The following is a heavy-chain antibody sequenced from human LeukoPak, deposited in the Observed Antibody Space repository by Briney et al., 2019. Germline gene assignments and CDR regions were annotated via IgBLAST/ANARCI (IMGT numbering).Heavy chain of an antibody. CDR1: GFTFSSYA. V-gene: IGHV3-23*01. CDR3: ARDGGQVGATDYFDY. J-gene: IGHJ4*02. Sequence: GGSLRLSCAASGFTFSSYAMSWVRQAPGKGLEWVSAISGSGGSTYYADSVKGRFTISRDNSKNTLYLQMNSLRAEDTAVYYCARDGGQVGATDYFDYWGQGTLVTVSS. CDR2: ISGSGGST. D-gene: IGHD1-26*01.